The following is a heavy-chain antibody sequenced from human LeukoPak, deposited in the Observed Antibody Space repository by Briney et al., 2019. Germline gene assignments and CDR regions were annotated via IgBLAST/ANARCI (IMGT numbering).Heavy chain of an antibody. CDR2: ISYDGSNK. CDR1: GFTFSSYA. D-gene: IGHD3-22*01. J-gene: IGHJ4*02. CDR3: ARDVETYYYDSRGLKY. Sequence: PGGSLRLSCAASGFTFSSYAMHWVRQAPGKGLEWVAVISYDGSNKYYAESVKGRFTISRDNSKNTLYLQMNSLRDEDTAVYYCARDVETYYYDSRGLKYWGQGTLVTVSS. V-gene: IGHV3-30-3*01.